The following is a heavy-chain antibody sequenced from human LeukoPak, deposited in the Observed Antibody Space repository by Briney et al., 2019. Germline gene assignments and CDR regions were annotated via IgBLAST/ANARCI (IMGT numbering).Heavy chain of an antibody. CDR1: GGSVSNYY. CDR2: IFYSGST. Sequence: SETLSLTCTVSGGSVSNYYWGWVRQPPGKALEWIGNIFYSGSTYYSPSLKSRVTISLDTSRNQFSLKLNSVTAADTAVYYCAKSNGYGLIDIWGQGTMVTVSS. V-gene: IGHV4-59*02. D-gene: IGHD3-22*01. CDR3: AKSNGYGLIDI. J-gene: IGHJ3*02.